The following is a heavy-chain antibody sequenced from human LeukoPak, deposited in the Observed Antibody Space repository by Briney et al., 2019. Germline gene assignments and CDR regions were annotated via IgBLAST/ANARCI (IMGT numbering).Heavy chain of an antibody. J-gene: IGHJ4*02. CDR1: SGSISSGDYY. V-gene: IGHV4-30-4*01. CDR3: ARPHMVRGVIISDY. D-gene: IGHD3-10*01. Sequence: SQTLSFTCTVSSGSISSGDYYWSWIRQPLGKGLEWIAYICYSGSNHYNPSLKSRVTISVDTSKNQFSLKQSSVTAADTAVYYCARPHMVRGVIISDYWGQGTLVTVSS. CDR2: ICYSGSN.